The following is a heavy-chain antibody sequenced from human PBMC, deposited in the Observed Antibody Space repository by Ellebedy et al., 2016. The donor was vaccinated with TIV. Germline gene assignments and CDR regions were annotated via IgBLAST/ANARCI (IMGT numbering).Heavy chain of an antibody. Sequence: GESLKIPXAASGFTFSSYSMNWVRQAPGKGLEWVSYISSSSSTIYYADSVKGRFTISRDNAKNSLYLQMNSLRDEDMAVYYCARDRGAAADPFFDYWGQGTLVTVSS. D-gene: IGHD6-13*01. CDR1: GFTFSSYS. V-gene: IGHV3-48*02. J-gene: IGHJ4*02. CDR3: ARDRGAAADPFFDY. CDR2: ISSSSSTI.